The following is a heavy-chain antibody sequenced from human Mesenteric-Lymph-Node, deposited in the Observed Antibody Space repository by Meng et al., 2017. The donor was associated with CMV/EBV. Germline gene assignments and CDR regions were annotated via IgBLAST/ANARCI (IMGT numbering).Heavy chain of an antibody. D-gene: IGHD2-2*02. V-gene: IGHV4-61*01. CDR3: ARGGSLGYCSSTSCYKVLDY. CDR2: IYYSGST. Sequence: SETLSLTCTVSGGSVSSGSYYWSWIRQPPGKGLEWIGYIYYSGSTNYNPSLKSRVTISVDTSKNQFSLKLSSVTAADTAVYYCARGGSLGYCSSTSCYKVLDYWGQGTLVTVSS. J-gene: IGHJ4*02. CDR1: GGSVSSGSYY.